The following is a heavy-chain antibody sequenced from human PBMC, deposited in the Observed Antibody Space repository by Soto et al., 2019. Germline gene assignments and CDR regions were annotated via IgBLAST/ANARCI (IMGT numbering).Heavy chain of an antibody. Sequence: EVQLVESGGDLVQPGGSLRLSCAASGFTFSGHWMHWVRQVPAKGLEWVSRINTDGGSSAYADSVKGRFTISRDNAKNTLYLQMNGLRAEDTAVYYCAREAGYCSRTSCYRRAFDTWGQGTTVTVSS. V-gene: IGHV3-74*03. D-gene: IGHD2-2*01. CDR3: AREAGYCSRTSCYRRAFDT. CDR2: INTDGGSS. J-gene: IGHJ3*02. CDR1: GFTFSGHW.